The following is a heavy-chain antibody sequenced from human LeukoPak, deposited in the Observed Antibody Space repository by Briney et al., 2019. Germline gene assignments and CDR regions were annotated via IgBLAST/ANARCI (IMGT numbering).Heavy chain of an antibody. D-gene: IGHD2-21*02. J-gene: IGHJ4*02. V-gene: IGHV5-51*01. CDR2: IYPGDSDT. CDR1: GYSFTSYW. Sequence: GESLKISCKGSGYSFTSYWIGWVRQMPGKGLEWMGIIYPGDSDTRYSPSFQGQVTISADKSISTAYLQWSSLKASDTAMYYCARGPYCGGDCYIAYYFDYWGQGTLVTVSS. CDR3: ARGPYCGGDCYIAYYFDY.